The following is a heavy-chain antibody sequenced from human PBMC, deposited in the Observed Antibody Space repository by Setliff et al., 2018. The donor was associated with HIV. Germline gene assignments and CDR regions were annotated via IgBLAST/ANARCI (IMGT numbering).Heavy chain of an antibody. J-gene: IGHJ4*02. V-gene: IGHV4-4*08. CDR2: IYSTGDT. D-gene: IGHD2-21*02. CDR1: GGSISNFY. Sequence: SETLSLTCSVSGGSISNFYWSWIRQPPGKGLEWVGHIYSTGDTNYNPSLKSRITISLDTAKMQFSLHLNSVTAADTAVYYCATLDPSGGNFLAYWGQGTLVTVSS. CDR3: ATLDPSGGNFLAY.